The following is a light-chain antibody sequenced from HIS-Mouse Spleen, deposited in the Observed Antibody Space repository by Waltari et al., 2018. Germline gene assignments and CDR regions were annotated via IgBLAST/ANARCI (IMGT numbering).Light chain of an antibody. Sequence: SYELTQPPSVSVSPGQTARITCPGDAFPTKYAYWYQQKSGQAPVLVIYEDSKRTSGIPERFSGSSSGTMATLTISGAQVEDEADYYCYSTDSSGNHRVFGGGTKLTVL. CDR2: EDS. V-gene: IGLV3-10*01. J-gene: IGLJ2*01. CDR1: AFPTKY. CDR3: YSTDSSGNHRV.